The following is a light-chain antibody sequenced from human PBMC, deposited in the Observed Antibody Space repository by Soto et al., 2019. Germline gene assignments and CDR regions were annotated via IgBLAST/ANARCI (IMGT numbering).Light chain of an antibody. Sequence: QSVVTQEPSLTVSPGGTVTLTCGSSTGAVTSGHYPYWFQQKPGQAPRTLLYDISKTHSWTPARFSGSLLGGKAALTLSGAQPEDEADYYCFLSYSGVVVFSGGTKVTVL. J-gene: IGLJ2*01. CDR1: TGAVTSGHY. CDR2: DIS. V-gene: IGLV7-46*01. CDR3: FLSYSGVVV.